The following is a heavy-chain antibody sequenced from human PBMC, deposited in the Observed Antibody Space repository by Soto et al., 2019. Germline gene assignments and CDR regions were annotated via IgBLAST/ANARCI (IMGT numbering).Heavy chain of an antibody. J-gene: IGHJ2*01. V-gene: IGHV1-3*01. CDR3: ARRAAADPYWYFDL. D-gene: IGHD6-13*01. Sequence: QVQLVQSGAEVKKPGDSVKVSGKASGYTFTSYTMHWVRQAPGQRLEWMGWINAGNGNTKYSQKFQGRVTITRDTPASTAYMELSSLRSEDTAVYYCARRAAADPYWYFDLWGRGTLVTVSS. CDR2: INAGNGNT. CDR1: GYTFTSYT.